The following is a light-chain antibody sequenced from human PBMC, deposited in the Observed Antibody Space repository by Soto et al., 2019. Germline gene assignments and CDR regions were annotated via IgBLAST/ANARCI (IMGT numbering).Light chain of an antibody. CDR1: RSVSVN. J-gene: IGKJ2*01. V-gene: IGKV3-15*01. CDR2: GAS. Sequence: EIVMTQSPATLSVSPGEGATLSCRASRSVSVNLAWYQQKPGQAPRLLIYGASTRASGVPARFSGGGSGTDFTLTISSLQSEDSAIYYCQQYNKWPMYTFGQGTTLE. CDR3: QQYNKWPMYT.